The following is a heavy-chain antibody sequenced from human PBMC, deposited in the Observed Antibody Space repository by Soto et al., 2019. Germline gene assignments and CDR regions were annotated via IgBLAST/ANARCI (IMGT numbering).Heavy chain of an antibody. J-gene: IGHJ4*02. Sequence: SDTLSLTCTVSGGSISSTRYYWGWIRQPAGKRLEWIGSVYYSGNTYYNPSLKSRVTISIDTSKNQFSLRLNSVTAADTALYYCARLVVAGTRSVYWGQGILVTVSS. CDR1: GGSISSTRYY. V-gene: IGHV4-39*01. D-gene: IGHD6-19*01. CDR2: VYYSGNT. CDR3: ARLVVAGTRSVY.